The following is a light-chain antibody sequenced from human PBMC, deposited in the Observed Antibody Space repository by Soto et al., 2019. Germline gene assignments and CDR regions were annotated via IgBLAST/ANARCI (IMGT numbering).Light chain of an antibody. CDR1: HSNIGAGFD. J-gene: IGLJ2*01. V-gene: IGLV1-40*01. Sequence: QSVLTQPPSVSGAPGQRVTISCTGSHSNIGAGFDVNWYLHLPGTAPKLLIYGDTIRPSGVPDRFSGSKSATSASLAIAGLLVEDEGDYYCQSYDSSLSGPVLFGGGTKLTVL. CDR2: GDT. CDR3: QSYDSSLSGPVL.